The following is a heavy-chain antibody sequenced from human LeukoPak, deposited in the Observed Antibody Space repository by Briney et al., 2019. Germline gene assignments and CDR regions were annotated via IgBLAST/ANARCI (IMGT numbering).Heavy chain of an antibody. CDR2: ISSSSSTI. D-gene: IGHD3-10*01. CDR3: AREFLLTYYYGSGSEKNLLYYYYGMDV. V-gene: IGHV3-48*01. CDR1: GFTFSSYS. J-gene: IGHJ6*02. Sequence: PGGSLRLSCAASGFTFSSYSMNWVRQAPGKGLEWVPYISSSSSTIYYADSVKGRFTISRDNAKNSLYLQMNSLRAEDTAVYYCAREFLLTYYYGSGSEKNLLYYYYGMDVWGQGTTVTVSS.